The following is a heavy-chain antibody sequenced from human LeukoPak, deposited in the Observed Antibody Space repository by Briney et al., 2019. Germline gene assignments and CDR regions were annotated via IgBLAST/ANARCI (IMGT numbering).Heavy chain of an antibody. J-gene: IGHJ4*02. CDR2: TRFDGSIK. Sequence: GGSLRLSCAVSGFIFSDYGFLWVRQAPGKGLEWVAVTRFDGSIKQYADSVKGRCTISRDDSKNNLYLQMNSLKSEATAVYYCARWGGTRQYYFDYWGRGTLVTVSS. D-gene: IGHD1-1*01. CDR1: GFIFSDYG. V-gene: IGHV3-33*01. CDR3: ARWGGTRQYYFDY.